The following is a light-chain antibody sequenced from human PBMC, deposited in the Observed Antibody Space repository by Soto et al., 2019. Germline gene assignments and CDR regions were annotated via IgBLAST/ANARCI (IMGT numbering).Light chain of an antibody. CDR1: RNINRK. CDR2: GAS. V-gene: IGKV3-15*01. J-gene: IGKJ4*01. Sequence: EIVMTQSPATLSVSPGERATLSCRASRNINRKLAWYQQKPGQAPRLLISGASTRATGIPARFSGSGSGTEFPLNISSLPYDDCAVYYCQRYYGYPPLIFGGGTKVEIK. CDR3: QRYYGYPPLI.